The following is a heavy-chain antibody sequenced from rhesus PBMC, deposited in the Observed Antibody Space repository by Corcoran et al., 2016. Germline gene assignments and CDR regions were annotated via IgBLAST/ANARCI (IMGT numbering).Heavy chain of an antibody. Sequence: QVQLVPSGAALKQPGASVKLYCTASGYTFPRYYLPGVSPAHGPGLEWKVLISPYDDNQGYAQNFQGRVTITTATSTSTGYIELVSLRSEDTAVYYCTRDVPGIHRGFNYWGQGVLVTVSS. CDR2: ISPYDDNQ. J-gene: IGHJ4*01. D-gene: IGHD5-42*01. V-gene: IGHV1-180*01. CDR3: TRDVPGIHRGFNY. CDR1: GYTFPRYY.